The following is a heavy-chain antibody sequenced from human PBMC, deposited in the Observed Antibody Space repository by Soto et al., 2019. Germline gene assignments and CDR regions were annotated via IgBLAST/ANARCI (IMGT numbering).Heavy chain of an antibody. CDR1: GYTLTELS. Sequence: GASVKVSCKASGYTLTELSMHWVRQAPGKGLEWMGGFDPEDGETIYAQKFQGRVTMTEDTSTDTAYMELSSLRSEDTAVYYCATDPVAVAGRNYWGQGTLVTVSS. D-gene: IGHD6-19*01. J-gene: IGHJ4*02. CDR3: ATDPVAVAGRNY. V-gene: IGHV1-24*01. CDR2: FDPEDGET.